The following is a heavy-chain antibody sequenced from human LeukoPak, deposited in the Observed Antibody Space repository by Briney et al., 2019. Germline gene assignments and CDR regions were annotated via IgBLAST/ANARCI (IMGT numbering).Heavy chain of an antibody. CDR1: GGSISSGSYY. CDR3: ARGNRIAAAGVDY. J-gene: IGHJ4*02. D-gene: IGHD6-13*01. V-gene: IGHV4-61*02. Sequence: SETLSLACTVSGGSISSGSYYWSWIRQPAGKGLEWIGRIYTSGSTNYNPSLKSRVTISVDTSKNQFSLKLSSVTAADTAVYYCARGNRIAAAGVDYWGQGTLVTVSS. CDR2: IYTSGST.